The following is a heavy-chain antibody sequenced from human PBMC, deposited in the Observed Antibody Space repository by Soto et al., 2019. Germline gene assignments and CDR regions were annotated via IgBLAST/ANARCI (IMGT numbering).Heavy chain of an antibody. CDR1: GCTCISKE. J-gene: IGHJ1*01. CDR3: AKMDKNEQHLEY. Sequence: GAVWVTSVASGCTCISKEISWVRQAPGKGLEWVSAISGSGGSTYYADSVKGRFTISRDNSKNTLYLQMNSLRAEDTAVYYCAKMDKNEQHLEY. D-gene: IGHD6-13*01. V-gene: IGHV3-23*01. CDR2: ISGSGGST.